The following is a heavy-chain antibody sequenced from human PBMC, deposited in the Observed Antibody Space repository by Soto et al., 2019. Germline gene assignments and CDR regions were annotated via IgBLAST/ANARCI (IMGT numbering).Heavy chain of an antibody. V-gene: IGHV4-34*01. D-gene: IGHD3-9*01. J-gene: IGHJ4*02. CDR1: GGSFSGYY. CDR3: ARSPYDILTGYYFDY. CDR2: INHSGST. Sequence: PSETLSLTCAVYGGSFSGYYWSWIRQPPGKGLEWIGEINHSGSTNYNPSLKSRVTISVDTSKNQFSLKLSSVTAADTAVYYCARSPYDILTGYYFDYWGQGTLVTVSS.